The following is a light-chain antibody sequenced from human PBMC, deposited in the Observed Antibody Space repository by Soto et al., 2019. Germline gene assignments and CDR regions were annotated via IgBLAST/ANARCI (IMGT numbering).Light chain of an antibody. CDR2: GAS. CDR1: QSVSNN. J-gene: IGKJ4*01. V-gene: IGKV3-15*01. Sequence: EIVMTQSPATLSVSPGERATLSCRASQSVSNNLVWYQQKPGQSPRLLIYGASTRATGIPARFSGSGSKTEFTLTISSLQSEDFAVYYCQQYNNWPWLTFGGGTKVDIK. CDR3: QQYNNWPWLT.